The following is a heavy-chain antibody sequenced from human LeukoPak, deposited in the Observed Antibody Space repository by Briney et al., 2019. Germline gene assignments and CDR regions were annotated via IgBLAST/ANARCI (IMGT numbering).Heavy chain of an antibody. J-gene: IGHJ4*02. V-gene: IGHV1-69*13. Sequence: SVKVSCKASGCTFSSYAISWVRQAHGQGLEWMGGIIPIFGTANYAQKFQGRVTITADESTSTAYMELSSLRSEDTAVYYCARTDGYSYGYLDYWGQGTLVTVSS. CDR2: IIPIFGTA. D-gene: IGHD5-18*01. CDR1: GCTFSSYA. CDR3: ARTDGYSYGYLDY.